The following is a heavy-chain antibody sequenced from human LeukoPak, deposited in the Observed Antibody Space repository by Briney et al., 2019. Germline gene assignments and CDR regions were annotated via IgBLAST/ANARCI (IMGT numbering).Heavy chain of an antibody. CDR1: GFGFSYAW. CDR2: IKRKSDGEIT. D-gene: IGHD5-18*01. CDR3: TTAPSGYAYMNAWHLDY. J-gene: IGHJ4*02. Sequence: PGGSLRLSCAASGFGFSYAWMSWVRQAPGKGPEWIGRIKRKSDGEITDYAAPVKGRFTISRGDSKPTFFLQMNSLKTEDTAFYYCTTAPSGYAYMNAWHLDYWGQGALVTVSS. V-gene: IGHV3-15*01.